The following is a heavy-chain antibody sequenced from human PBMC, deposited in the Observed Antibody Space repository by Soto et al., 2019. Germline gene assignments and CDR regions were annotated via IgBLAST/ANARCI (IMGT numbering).Heavy chain of an antibody. CDR3: ARGHLWLED. V-gene: IGHV4-59*01. Sequence: SETLSLTCAVSGVSISGFYWSWIRQPPGKGLEYIGYIYYSGGTYYNPSLKSRVTVSLDSSKNQFSLKLTSVTAADTAIYYCARGHLWLEDWGQGTLVNVSS. CDR1: GVSISGFY. CDR2: IYYSGGT. D-gene: IGHD3-3*01. J-gene: IGHJ4*02.